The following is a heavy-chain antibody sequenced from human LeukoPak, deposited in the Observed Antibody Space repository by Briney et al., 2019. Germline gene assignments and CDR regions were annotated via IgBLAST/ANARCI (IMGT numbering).Heavy chain of an antibody. Sequence: GESLKISCKGSGYSFTSYLIGWVRQMPGKGLEWMGIIYPGDSDTRYSPSFQGQVTISADKSISTAYLQWSSLKASDTAMYYCARSGGGLTYYDSSGYHYWGQGTLVTVSS. V-gene: IGHV5-51*01. D-gene: IGHD3-22*01. CDR1: GYSFTSYL. CDR3: ARSGGGLTYYDSSGYHY. J-gene: IGHJ4*02. CDR2: IYPGDSDT.